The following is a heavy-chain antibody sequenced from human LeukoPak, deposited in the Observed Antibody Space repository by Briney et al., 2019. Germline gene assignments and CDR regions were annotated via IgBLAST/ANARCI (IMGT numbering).Heavy chain of an antibody. Sequence: GGSLRLSCGASGFTFSSYAMSWVRQAPGKEPEWVSSISDSGGSTYYADSVKGRFTISRDNSKNTLYLQIDTLRAEDTAVYYCAQTGPTGGFCSSTSCYGVDYWGQETLVTVSS. J-gene: IGHJ4*02. V-gene: IGHV3-23*01. CDR3: AQTGPTGGFCSSTSCYGVDY. CDR1: GFTFSSYA. CDR2: ISDSGGST. D-gene: IGHD2-2*01.